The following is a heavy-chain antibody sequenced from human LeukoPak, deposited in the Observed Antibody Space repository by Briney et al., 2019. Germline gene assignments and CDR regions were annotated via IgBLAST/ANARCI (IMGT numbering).Heavy chain of an antibody. CDR3: AKAPVTSCRGAYCYPFDS. Sequence: GGSLRLSCAASGFTFSSYGMHWVRQAPGEGLEWVAFIRYDGSNKYYADSVKGRFTISRDNSKNTLYLQMNSLRAEDAAVYFCAKAPVTSCRGAYCYPFDSWGQGALVTVSS. D-gene: IGHD2-21*01. CDR1: GFTFSSYG. CDR2: IRYDGSNK. J-gene: IGHJ4*02. V-gene: IGHV3-30*02.